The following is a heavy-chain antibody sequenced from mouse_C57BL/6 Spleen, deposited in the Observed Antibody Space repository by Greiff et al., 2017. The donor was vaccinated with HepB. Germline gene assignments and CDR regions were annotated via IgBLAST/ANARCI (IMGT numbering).Heavy chain of an antibody. CDR3: ARVREPYYFDY. D-gene: IGHD3-2*02. Sequence: QVQLQQSGAELARPGASVKLSCKASGYTFTSYGFSWVKQRTGQGLEWIGEIYPRSGNTYYNEKVKGKATLTADKSSSTAYMELRSLTSEDSAVYFCARVREPYYFDYWGQGTTLTVSS. J-gene: IGHJ2*01. V-gene: IGHV1-81*01. CDR1: GYTFTSYG. CDR2: IYPRSGNT.